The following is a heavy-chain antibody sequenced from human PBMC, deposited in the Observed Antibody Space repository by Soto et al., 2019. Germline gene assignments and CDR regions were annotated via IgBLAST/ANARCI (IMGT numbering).Heavy chain of an antibody. CDR1: GGSISSGGYS. CDR2: IYHSGST. V-gene: IGHV4-30-2*01. J-gene: IGHJ4*02. Sequence: QLQLQESGSGLVKPSQTLSLTCAVSGGSISSGGYSWSWIRQPPGKGLEWIGYIYHSGSTYYNPSRKSRVTTSVDRSKNQYSLKLSSVTAAYTAVYYCAAGGGLPRYYWGQGTLVTVSS. CDR3: AAGGGLPRYY. D-gene: IGHD5-12*01.